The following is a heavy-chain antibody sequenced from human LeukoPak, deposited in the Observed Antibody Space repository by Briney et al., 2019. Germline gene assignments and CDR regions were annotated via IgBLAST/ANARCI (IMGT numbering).Heavy chain of an antibody. CDR2: INPNSGGT. CDR3: ARVNRDLARRQYGFDP. V-gene: IGHV1-2*02. D-gene: IGHD1-14*01. CDR1: GYTFTGYY. Sequence: ASVKVSCKASGYTFTGYYMHWVRQAPGQGLEWMGWINPNSGGTNYAQKFQGRVTMTRDTSISTAHMELSRLRSDDTAVYYCARVNRDLARRQYGFDPWGQGTLVTVSS. J-gene: IGHJ5*02.